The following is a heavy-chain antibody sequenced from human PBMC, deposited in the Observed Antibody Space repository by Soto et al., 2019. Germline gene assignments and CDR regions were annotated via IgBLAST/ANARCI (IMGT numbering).Heavy chain of an antibody. CDR3: ARPGYYYGSGSYTYGMDV. V-gene: IGHV5-10-1*01. J-gene: IGHJ6*02. CDR1: GYSFTSYW. CDR2: IDPSDSYT. Sequence: GESLKISCKGSGYSFTSYWISWVRQMPGKGLEWMGRIDPSDSYTNYSPSFQGHVTISADKSIGTAYLQWSSLKASDTAMYYCARPGYYYGSGSYTYGMDVWGQGTTVTVSS. D-gene: IGHD3-10*01.